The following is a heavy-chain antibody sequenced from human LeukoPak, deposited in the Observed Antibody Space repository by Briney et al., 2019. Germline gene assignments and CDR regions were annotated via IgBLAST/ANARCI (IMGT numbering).Heavy chain of an antibody. J-gene: IGHJ4*02. CDR1: GFTFSSYA. D-gene: IGHD1-26*01. CDR2: ISYDGSNK. V-gene: IGHV3-30-3*01. Sequence: GGSLRLSCAASGFTFSSYAMHWVRQAPGKGLEWVAVISYDGSNKYYADSVKGRFTISRDNSKNTLYLQMNSLRAEDTAVYYCARGLREWELLGVSNFDNWGQGTLVTVSS. CDR3: ARGLREWELLGVSNFDN.